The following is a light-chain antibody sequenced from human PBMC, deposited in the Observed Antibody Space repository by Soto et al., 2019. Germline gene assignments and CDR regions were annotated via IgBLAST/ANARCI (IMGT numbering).Light chain of an antibody. Sequence: EIVLTQAPGTLSLSPGERATLSCRPSQSVSSSYLAWYQQKPGQAPRLLLYAASSRATGIPDRFSGSGSGTDFTLTISRLEPEDFAVYYCQYYGASPPFTFGPGTKVDIK. CDR1: QSVSSSY. J-gene: IGKJ3*01. CDR2: AAS. V-gene: IGKV3-20*01. CDR3: QYYGASPPFT.